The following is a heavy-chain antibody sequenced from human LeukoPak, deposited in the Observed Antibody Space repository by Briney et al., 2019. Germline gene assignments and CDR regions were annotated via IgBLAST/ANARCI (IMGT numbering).Heavy chain of an antibody. CDR1: GGSISSSNYY. V-gene: IGHV4-39*01. Sequence: SETLSLTCTVSGGSISSSNYYWGWIRQPPGKGLDWMGSIYYSGSTYYNPSLKSRVTISLDTSKNQFSLKLSSMTAADTAVYYWARPDCCRGNCYWFYWGQGALVTVSS. CDR2: IYYSGST. CDR3: ARPDCCRGNCYWFY. J-gene: IGHJ4*02. D-gene: IGHD2-21*02.